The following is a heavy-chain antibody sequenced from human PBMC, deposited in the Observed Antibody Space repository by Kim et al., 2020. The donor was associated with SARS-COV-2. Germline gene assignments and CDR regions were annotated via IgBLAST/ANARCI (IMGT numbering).Heavy chain of an antibody. J-gene: IGHJ6*02. CDR1: GGTFSSYA. CDR3: ATILGESYGMDV. Sequence: SVKVSCKASGGTFSSYAISWVRQAPGQGLEWIGRIIPILGIANYAQKFQGRVTITADKSTSTAYMELSSLRSEDTAVYYCATILGESYGMDVWGQGTTVTVSS. CDR2: IIPILGIA. V-gene: IGHV1-69*04. D-gene: IGHD3-10*01.